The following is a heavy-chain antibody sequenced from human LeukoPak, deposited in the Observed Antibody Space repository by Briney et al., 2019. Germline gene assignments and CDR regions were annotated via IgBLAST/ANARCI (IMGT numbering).Heavy chain of an antibody. D-gene: IGHD1-26*01. CDR3: ARDQGAYYFDY. CDR1: GYTFTSYY. J-gene: IGHJ4*02. Sequence: ASVKVSCKASGYTFTSYYMHWVRQAPGQGLEWMEIINPSGGSTSYAQKFQGRVTMTRDTSTSTVYMELSSLRSEDTAVYYCARDQGAYYFDYWGQGTLVTVSS. V-gene: IGHV1-46*01. CDR2: INPSGGST.